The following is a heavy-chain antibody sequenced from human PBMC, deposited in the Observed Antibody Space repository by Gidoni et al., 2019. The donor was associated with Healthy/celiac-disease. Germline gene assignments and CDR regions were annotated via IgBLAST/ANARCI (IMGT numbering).Heavy chain of an antibody. CDR3: AKRPAAWPYNWFDP. CDR2: ISGSGGRT. Sequence: EVQQLESGGGWVQHGGSLRRSCADAGFTVSSYAMGLVRQAPWKGLEWVSAISGSGGRTSYAASVQVRFTISRDNSKHTLFLQMNSLRAEDTAVYYCAKRPAAWPYNWFDPWGQGTLVTVSS. J-gene: IGHJ5*02. V-gene: IGHV3-23*01. CDR1: GFTVSSYA. D-gene: IGHD6-13*01.